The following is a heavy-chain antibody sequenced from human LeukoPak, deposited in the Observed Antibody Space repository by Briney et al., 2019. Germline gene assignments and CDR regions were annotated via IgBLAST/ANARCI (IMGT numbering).Heavy chain of an antibody. Sequence: GGSLRLSCAASGFSFGSYWMSWVRQGRGKGLEWVANIKQDGSEKYYVGSVKGRFTISRDNAKSSLYLQMNSLRAEDTAVYYCAREGLAVAATRYYYGMDVWGQGTTVTVSS. CDR2: IKQDGSEK. D-gene: IGHD2-15*01. CDR1: GFSFGSYW. CDR3: AREGLAVAATRYYYGMDV. J-gene: IGHJ6*02. V-gene: IGHV3-7*01.